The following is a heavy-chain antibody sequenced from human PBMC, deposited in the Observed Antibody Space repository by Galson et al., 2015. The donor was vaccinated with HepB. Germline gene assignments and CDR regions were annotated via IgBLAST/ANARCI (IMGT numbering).Heavy chain of an antibody. J-gene: IGHJ3*02. V-gene: IGHV3-33*01. D-gene: IGHD3-16*01. CDR2: IWYDGSNK. CDR1: GFTFSSYG. Sequence: SLRLSCAASGFTFSSYGMHWVRQAPGKGLEWVAVIWYDGSNKYYADSVKGRFTISRDNSKNTLYLQMNSLRAEDTAVYYCARQMITFGGVIEAFDIWGQGTMVTVSS. CDR3: ARQMITFGGVIEAFDI.